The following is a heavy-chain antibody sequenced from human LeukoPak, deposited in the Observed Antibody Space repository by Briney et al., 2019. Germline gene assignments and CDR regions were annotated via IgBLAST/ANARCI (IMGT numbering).Heavy chain of an antibody. J-gene: IGHJ4*02. CDR3: ARVYSSSWYEFDY. V-gene: IGHV4-30-4*01. D-gene: IGHD6-13*01. CDR1: GGSISSGDYY. CDR2: IYYSGST. Sequence: SQTLSLTCTVSGGSISSGDYYWSWIRQPPGKGLEWIGYIYYSGSTYYNPSLKSRVTISVDTSKNQFSLKLRSLTPADTAVYFCARVYSSSWYEFDYWGQGTLVTVSS.